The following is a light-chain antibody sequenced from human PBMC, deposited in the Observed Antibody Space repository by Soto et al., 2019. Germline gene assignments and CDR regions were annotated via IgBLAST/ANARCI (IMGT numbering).Light chain of an antibody. CDR2: DAS. V-gene: IGKV3-11*01. CDR1: QHISTF. CDR3: QQRSYGYT. Sequence: IVLTQSPVTLSLSPGERATLSCRASQHISTFLAWYQHKVGQAPRLLISDASKRAIGTPARFSGSGSGTDFTLTISSPEPEDFAVYYCQQRSYGYTFGQGTKLEI. J-gene: IGKJ2*01.